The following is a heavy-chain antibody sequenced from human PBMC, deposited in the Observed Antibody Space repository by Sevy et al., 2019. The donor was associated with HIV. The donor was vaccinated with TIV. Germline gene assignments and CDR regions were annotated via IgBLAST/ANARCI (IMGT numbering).Heavy chain of an antibody. CDR3: ARGRGTRVVDY. CDR1: GFTFSSYS. V-gene: IGHV3-21*01. CDR2: ISSSSSYI. Sequence: GGSLRLSCAASGFTFSSYSMNWVRQAPGKGLEWVSSISSSSSYIYYADSVKGRFTISRDNAKNSMYLQMNSLRAEDTAVYYCARGRGTRVVDYWGQGTLVTVSS. J-gene: IGHJ4*02. D-gene: IGHD1-1*01.